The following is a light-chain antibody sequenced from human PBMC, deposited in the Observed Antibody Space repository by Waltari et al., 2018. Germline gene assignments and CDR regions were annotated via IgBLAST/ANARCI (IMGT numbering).Light chain of an antibody. CDR1: QSVLFNFNNKNY. J-gene: IGKJ1*01. V-gene: IGKV4-1*01. CDR3: QQYYSLPWA. CDR2: WAS. Sequence: DIVMTQSPDSLAVSLGERATINCKSSQSVLFNFNNKNYLGWYQHKPGGPPKPVIYWASTRESGVPDRFSGSGSGTDFNLTISSLQAEDVAVYYCQQYYSLPWAFGQGTKVEIK.